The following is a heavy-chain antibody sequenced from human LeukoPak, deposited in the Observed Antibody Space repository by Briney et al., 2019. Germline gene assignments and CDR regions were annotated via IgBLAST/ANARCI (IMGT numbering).Heavy chain of an antibody. CDR1: GYTFTGYY. CDR3: ARGAILGYNWIWYYGMDV. J-gene: IGHJ6*02. V-gene: IGHV1-2*02. Sequence: ASVKVSCKASGYTFTGYYMHWVRQAPGQGLEWMGWINPNSGGTNYAQKFQGRVTMTRDTSISTAYMELSRLRSDDTAVYYCARGAILGYNWIWYYGMDVWGQGTTVTVSS. D-gene: IGHD1-1*01. CDR2: INPNSGGT.